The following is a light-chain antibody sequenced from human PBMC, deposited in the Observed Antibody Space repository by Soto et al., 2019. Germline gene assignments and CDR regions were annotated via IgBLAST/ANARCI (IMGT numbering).Light chain of an antibody. Sequence: QSVLTQPPSASGTPGQKVTIPCSGATSDIGSNTIHWYRHLPGSGPTLVVFNNDQRPSGVPDRISGSKSGNTASLTISGLQVDDEADYYCCSYAGSYTNVFGSGTKVTVL. CDR2: NND. J-gene: IGLJ1*01. V-gene: IGLV1-44*01. CDR3: CSYAGSYTNV. CDR1: TSDIGSNT.